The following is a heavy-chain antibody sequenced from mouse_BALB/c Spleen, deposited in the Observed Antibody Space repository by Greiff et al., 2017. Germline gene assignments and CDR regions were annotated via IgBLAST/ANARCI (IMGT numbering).Heavy chain of an antibody. D-gene: IGHD1-2*01. V-gene: IGHV2-9-2*01. J-gene: IGHJ4*01. Sequence: VQLKESGPGLVAPSQSLSITCTVSGFSLTSYDISWIRQPPGKGLEWLGVIWTGGGTNYNSAFMSRLSISKDNSKSQVFLKMNSLQTDDTAIYYCVRDRDYGYYAMDYWGQGTSVTVSS. CDR2: IWTGGGT. CDR1: GFSLTSYD. CDR3: VRDRDYGYYAMDY.